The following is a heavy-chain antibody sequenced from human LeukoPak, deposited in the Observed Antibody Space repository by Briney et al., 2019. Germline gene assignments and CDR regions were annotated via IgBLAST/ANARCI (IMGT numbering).Heavy chain of an antibody. Sequence: GGSLRLSCAASGFTFNNYAASWVRQAPGKGLEWVSAFVGGDTTYYADSVKGRFTISRDNSRNTLYLQMNTLRAEDTAVYYCAKQARYSNFWSGYLYYFDYCGQGTLVTVSS. CDR1: GFTFNNYA. CDR2: FVGGDTT. V-gene: IGHV3-23*01. D-gene: IGHD3-3*01. J-gene: IGHJ4*02. CDR3: AKQARYSNFWSGYLYYFDY.